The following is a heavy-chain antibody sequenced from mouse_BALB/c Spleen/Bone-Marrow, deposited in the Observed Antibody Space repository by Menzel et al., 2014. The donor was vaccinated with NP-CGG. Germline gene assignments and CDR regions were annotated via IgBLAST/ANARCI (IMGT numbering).Heavy chain of an antibody. CDR2: IDPENGDT. J-gene: IGHJ4*01. CDR3: NAGSSGYAMDY. CDR1: GFNIKDTY. V-gene: IGHV14-4*02. Sequence: EVKLMESGAELVKPGASVKLSCTASGFNIKDTYMHWVEQRPEQGLEWIGWIDPENGDTEYAPKFQGKATMTADTSSNTAYLQLSSLTSEDTAVYYCNAGSSGYAMDYWGQGTSVTVSS. D-gene: IGHD3-1*01.